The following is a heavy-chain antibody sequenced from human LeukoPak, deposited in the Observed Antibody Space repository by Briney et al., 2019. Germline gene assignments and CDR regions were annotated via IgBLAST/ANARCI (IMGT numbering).Heavy chain of an antibody. Sequence: SETLSLTCTVSGYSISSGYYWGWIRQPPGKGLEWIGSIYHSGSTYYNPSLKSRVTISVDTSKNQFSLKLSSVTAADTAVYYCARESEADSFGCFDYWGQGTLVTVSS. CDR3: ARESEADSFGCFDY. D-gene: IGHD5-18*01. V-gene: IGHV4-38-2*02. CDR2: IYHSGST. CDR1: GYSISSGYY. J-gene: IGHJ4*02.